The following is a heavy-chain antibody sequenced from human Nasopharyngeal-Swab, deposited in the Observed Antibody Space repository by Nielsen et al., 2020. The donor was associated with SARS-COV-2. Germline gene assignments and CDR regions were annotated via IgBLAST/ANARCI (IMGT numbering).Heavy chain of an antibody. D-gene: IGHD3-3*01. CDR2: INPSGGST. CDR1: GYTFTSYY. J-gene: IGHJ6*03. CDR3: ARGIGVLRFLEWSHMDV. V-gene: IGHV1-46*01. Sequence: ASVKVSCKASGYTFTSYYMHWVRQAPGQGLEWMGIINPSGGSTSYAQKFQGRVTMTRDTSMSTVYMELSSLRSEDTAVYYCARGIGVLRFLEWSHMDVWGKGTTVTVSS.